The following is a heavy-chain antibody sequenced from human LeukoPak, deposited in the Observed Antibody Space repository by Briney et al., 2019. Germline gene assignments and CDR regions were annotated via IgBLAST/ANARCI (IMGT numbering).Heavy chain of an antibody. CDR2: IIPIFGTA. CDR3: AGWRDGSGSYYVSYFDY. J-gene: IGHJ4*02. D-gene: IGHD3-10*01. V-gene: IGHV1-69*13. Sequence: ASVKVSCKASGGTLSSYAISWVRQAPGQGLEWMGGIIPIFGTANYAQKFQGRVTITADESTSTAYMELSSLRSEDTAVYYCAGWRDGSGSYYVSYFDYWGQGTLVTVSS. CDR1: GGTLSSYA.